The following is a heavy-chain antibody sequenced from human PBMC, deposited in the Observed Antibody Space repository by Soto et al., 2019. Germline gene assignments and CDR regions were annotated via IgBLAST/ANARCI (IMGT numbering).Heavy chain of an antibody. CDR2: INAGNGNT. V-gene: IGHV1-3*01. CDR3: ARDPGTYFDY. D-gene: IGHD1-1*01. Sequence: ASVKGACKASGYTMTSYAMDWVRQAPGQRLEWMGWINAGNGNTKYSQKFQGRVTITRDTSASTAYMELSSLRSEDTAVYYCARDPGTYFDYWGQGTLVTVSS. CDR1: GYTMTSYA. J-gene: IGHJ4*02.